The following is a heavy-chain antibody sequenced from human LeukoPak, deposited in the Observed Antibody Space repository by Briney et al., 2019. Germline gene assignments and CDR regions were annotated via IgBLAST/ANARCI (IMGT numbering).Heavy chain of an antibody. CDR2: INPNSGGT. D-gene: IGHD6-19*01. CDR1: GYTFTGYY. CDR3: AREGSGWYGNFDY. J-gene: IGHJ4*02. V-gene: IGHV1-2*02. Sequence: ASVKVSCKASGYTFTGYYVQWVRQAPGQGLEWMGWINPNSGGTNYAQKFQGRVTMTRDTSISTAYMELSRVRTDDTAVYYCAREGSGWYGNFDYWGQGTLVTVSS.